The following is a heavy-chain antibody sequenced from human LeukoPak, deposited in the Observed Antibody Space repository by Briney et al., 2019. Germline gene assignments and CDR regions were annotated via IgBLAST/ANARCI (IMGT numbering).Heavy chain of an antibody. D-gene: IGHD3-10*01. V-gene: IGHV5-51*01. J-gene: IGHJ6*03. Sequence: RLGESLKISCKGSGYSFTSYWIGWVRQMPGKGLEWRGIIYPGDSDTRYSPSFQGQVTISADKSISTAYLQWSSLKASDTAMYYCARLVRGRMTSVYYYYMDVWGKGTTVTVSS. CDR2: IYPGDSDT. CDR3: ARLVRGRMTSVYYYYMDV. CDR1: GYSFTSYW.